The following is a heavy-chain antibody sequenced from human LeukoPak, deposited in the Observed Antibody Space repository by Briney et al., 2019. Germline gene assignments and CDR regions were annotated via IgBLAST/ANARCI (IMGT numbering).Heavy chain of an antibody. D-gene: IGHD3-22*01. CDR3: ARSYYYDSSGYSLDY. J-gene: IGHJ4*02. V-gene: IGHV3-74*01. Sequence: PGGSLRLSCAASGFTFSSYAMSWVRQAPGKGLVWVSRINSDGSSTSYADSVKGRFTISRDNAKNTLYLQMNSLRAEDTAVYYCARSYYYDSSGYSLDYWGQGTLVTVSS. CDR1: GFTFSSYA. CDR2: INSDGSST.